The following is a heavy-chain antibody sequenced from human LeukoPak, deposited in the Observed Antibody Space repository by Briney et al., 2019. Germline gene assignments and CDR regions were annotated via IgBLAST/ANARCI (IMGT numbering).Heavy chain of an antibody. CDR2: ISGSGDNT. V-gene: IGHV3-23*01. CDR1: VLTFSSYA. CDR3: AKDSRNYFDRDYGMDV. J-gene: IGHJ6*04. Sequence: GGSLRLSCAASVLTFSSYAMRWVRPAPGKGREGVSAISGSGDNTDYEDSLKGRFTISRDNSKNTLYLQMNSLRAEDTAVYYCAKDSRNYFDRDYGMDVGGEGTTVTVSS. D-gene: IGHD3-22*01.